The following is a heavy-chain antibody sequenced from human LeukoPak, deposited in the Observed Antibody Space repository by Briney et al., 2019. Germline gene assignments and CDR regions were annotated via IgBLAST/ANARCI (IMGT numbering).Heavy chain of an antibody. CDR3: AKDRSYGLFDP. V-gene: IGHV3-23*01. Sequence: GGSLRLSCAASGFTFGSYAMSWVRQAPGKGLEWVPAISGSGGSTYYADSVKGRFTISRDNSKNTLYLQMNSLRAEDTAVYYCAKDRSYGLFDPWGQGTLVTVSS. CDR1: GFTFGSYA. J-gene: IGHJ5*02. CDR2: ISGSGGST. D-gene: IGHD5-18*01.